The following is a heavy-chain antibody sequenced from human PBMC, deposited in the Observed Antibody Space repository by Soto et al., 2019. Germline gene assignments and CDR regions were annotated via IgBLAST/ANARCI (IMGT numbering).Heavy chain of an antibody. CDR3: ARANILTGYYVVYFDV. D-gene: IGHD3-9*01. CDR2: IYSSENR. CDR1: GGSVSSNSYS. J-gene: IGHJ2*01. Sequence: SETLSLTCTVSGGSVSSNSYSWGWIRQSPGKGLEWIATIYSSENRYYNPSLLSRVTISVDTSKNEFSLRLSSVTAADTAVYYCARANILTGYYVVYFDVWGRGTLVT. V-gene: IGHV4-39*01.